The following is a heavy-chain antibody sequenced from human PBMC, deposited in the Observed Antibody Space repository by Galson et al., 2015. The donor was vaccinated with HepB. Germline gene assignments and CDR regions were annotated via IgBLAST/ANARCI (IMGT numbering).Heavy chain of an antibody. D-gene: IGHD3-9*01. Sequence: QSGAEVKKPGESLRISRKGSGYSFTSYWISWVRQMPGKGLEWMGRIDPSDSYTNYSPSFQGHVTISADKSISTAYLQWSSLKASDTAMYYCARLDILTGYYQYYYGMDVWGQGTTVTVSS. CDR1: GYSFTSYW. J-gene: IGHJ6*02. V-gene: IGHV5-10-1*01. CDR2: IDPSDSYT. CDR3: ARLDILTGYYQYYYGMDV.